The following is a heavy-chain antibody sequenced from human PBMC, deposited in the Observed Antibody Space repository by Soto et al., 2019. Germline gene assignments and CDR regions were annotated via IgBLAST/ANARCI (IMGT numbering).Heavy chain of an antibody. CDR1: GFTFSSYS. CDR3: ARAHSSIAAPLSPAFDI. J-gene: IGHJ3*02. CDR2: ISSSSSYI. Sequence: GGSLRLSCAGSGFTFSSYSMNWVRQAPGKGLEWVSSISSSSSYIYYADSVKGRFTISRDNAKNSLYLQMNSLRAEDTAVYYCARAHSSIAAPLSPAFDIWGQGTMVTVSS. D-gene: IGHD6-6*01. V-gene: IGHV3-21*01.